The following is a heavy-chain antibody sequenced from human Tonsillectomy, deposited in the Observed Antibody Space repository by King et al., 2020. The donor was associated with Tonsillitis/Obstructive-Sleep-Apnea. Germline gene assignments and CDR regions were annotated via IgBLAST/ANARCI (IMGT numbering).Heavy chain of an antibody. D-gene: IGHD2-2*02. Sequence: VQLVESGGGLVQPGGSLRLSCAASGFTFSSYAMSWVRQAPGKGLEWVSAISGSGGSTYYADSVKGRFTISSDNSKNTLYLQMNSLRAEETAVYYCATLRYCSSTSCYIDEHYYFDYWGQGTLVTVSS. CDR2: ISGSGGST. J-gene: IGHJ4*02. CDR1: GFTFSSYA. V-gene: IGHV3-23*04. CDR3: ATLRYCSSTSCYIDEHYYFDY.